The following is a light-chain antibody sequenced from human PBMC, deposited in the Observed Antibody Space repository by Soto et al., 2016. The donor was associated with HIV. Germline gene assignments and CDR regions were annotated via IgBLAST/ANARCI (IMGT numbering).Light chain of an antibody. CDR2: LGS. V-gene: IGKV2-28*01. CDR1: QSLLHSNGYTY. J-gene: IGKJ2*01. CDR3: MQTLQTQYT. Sequence: DIVMTQSPLSLPVTPGEPASISCRSSQSLLHSNGYTYLDWYLQKPGQSPQLLIYLGSNRASGVPDRFSGSGSGTDFTLKITRVEAEDVGVYFCMQTLQTQYTFGQGTILQIK.